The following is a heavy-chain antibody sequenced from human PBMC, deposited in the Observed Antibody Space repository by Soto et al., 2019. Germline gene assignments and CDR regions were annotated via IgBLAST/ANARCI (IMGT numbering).Heavy chain of an antibody. Sequence: QVQLVQSGAEVKRPGSSVHVSCKASGGSFSSYTVSWVRQAPGQGLEWMGRLIPPLDTTNYAQKFQGRLTITADRSTSTVYMELSSLGFEDTAVYYCAPPTGALGPVPSWCLGTLVTVSS. CDR2: LIPPLDTT. CDR3: APPTGALGPVPS. CDR1: GGSFSSYT. D-gene: IGHD3-10*01. J-gene: IGHJ5*02. V-gene: IGHV1-69*08.